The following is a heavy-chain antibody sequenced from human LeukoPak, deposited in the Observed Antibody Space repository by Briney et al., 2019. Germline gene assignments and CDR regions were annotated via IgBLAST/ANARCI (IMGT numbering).Heavy chain of an antibody. V-gene: IGHV4-59*01. D-gene: IGHD1-1*01. CDR3: ARDRTGNNWFDP. CDR2: IYYSGST. J-gene: IGHJ5*01. Sequence: PSETLSLTCSVFGGSISNDYWSWIRLPPGNGLEWIGYIYYSGSTNYNPSLSNRVTISVDTSKNQFSLRLSSVTAADTAVYYCARDRTGNNWFDPWGQGTLVTVSS. CDR1: GGSISNDY.